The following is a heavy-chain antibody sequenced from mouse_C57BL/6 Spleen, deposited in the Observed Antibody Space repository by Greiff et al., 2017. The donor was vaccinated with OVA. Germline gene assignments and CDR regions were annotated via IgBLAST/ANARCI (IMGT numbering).Heavy chain of an antibody. J-gene: IGHJ3*01. V-gene: IGHV3-6*01. Sequence: DVKVEESGPGLVKPSQSLSLTCSVTGYSITSGYYWNWIRQCPGNKLEWMGYISYDGSNNYNPSLKNRISITRDTSKNQFFLKLNSVTTEDTATYYCASLYYDYEAYWGQGTLVTVSA. CDR3: ASLYYDYEAY. CDR2: ISYDGSN. D-gene: IGHD2-4*01. CDR1: GYSITSGYY.